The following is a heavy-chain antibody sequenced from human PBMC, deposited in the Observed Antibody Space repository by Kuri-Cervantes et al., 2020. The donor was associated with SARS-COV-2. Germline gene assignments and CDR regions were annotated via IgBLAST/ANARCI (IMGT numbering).Heavy chain of an antibody. J-gene: IGHJ3*02. CDR2: INPNSGGT. CDR1: GYTFTGYY. V-gene: IGHV1-2*02. D-gene: IGHD3-10*01. CDR3: ARDRSSSSPNVFDI. Sequence: ASVKVSCKASGYTFTGYYMHWVRQAPGQGLEWMGWINPNSGGTNYAQKFQGRVTMTRDTSISTAYMELSRLRSDDTAVYYCARDRSSSSPNVFDIWGQGTMVTVSS.